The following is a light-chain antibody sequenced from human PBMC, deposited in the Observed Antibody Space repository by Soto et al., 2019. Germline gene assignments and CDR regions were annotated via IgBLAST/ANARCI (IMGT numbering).Light chain of an antibody. V-gene: IGKV3-20*01. Sequence: EIVLTQSPGTLSFSPGERATLSCRASQIVNTSYFTWYQQKPGQAPRLLIYDTSSRATGIPDRFSGSGSGTDFTLTISSLEPEDFAVYYCHHYGSSPPWTFGQGTKVEIK. CDR1: QIVNTSY. CDR2: DTS. J-gene: IGKJ1*01. CDR3: HHYGSSPPWT.